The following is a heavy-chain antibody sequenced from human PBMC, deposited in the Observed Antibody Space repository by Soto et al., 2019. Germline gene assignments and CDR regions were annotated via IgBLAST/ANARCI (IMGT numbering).Heavy chain of an antibody. D-gene: IGHD3-10*01. V-gene: IGHV3-23*01. Sequence: SCAXSGFTFSSYAMSWVRQAPGKGLEWVSAISGSGGSTYYADSVKGRFTISRDNSKNTLYLQMNSLRAEDTAVYYCAKNRKDDYGSGSCFDYWGQGTLVTVS. J-gene: IGHJ4*02. CDR1: GFTFSSYA. CDR2: ISGSGGST. CDR3: AKNRKDDYGSGSCFDY.